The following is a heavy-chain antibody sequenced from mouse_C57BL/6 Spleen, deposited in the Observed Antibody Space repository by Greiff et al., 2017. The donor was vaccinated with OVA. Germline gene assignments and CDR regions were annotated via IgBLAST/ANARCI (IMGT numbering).Heavy chain of an antibody. V-gene: IGHV1-15*01. CDR3: TRGPDGYSFDY. D-gene: IGHD2-3*01. Sequence: QVQLKQSGAELVRPGASVTLSCKASGYTFTDYEMHWVKQTPVHGLEWIGAIDPETGGTAYNQKFKGKAILTADKSSSTAYMELRSLTSEDAAVYYCTRGPDGYSFDYWGQGTTLTVSS. CDR1: GYTFTDYE. J-gene: IGHJ2*01. CDR2: IDPETGGT.